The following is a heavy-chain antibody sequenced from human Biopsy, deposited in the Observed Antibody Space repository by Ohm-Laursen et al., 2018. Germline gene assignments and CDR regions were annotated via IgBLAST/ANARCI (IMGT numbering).Heavy chain of an antibody. CDR1: GASVKTSGYF. Sequence: TLSLTCSVSGASVKTSGYFWAWIRQRPGKGLEWIGYISYNERTHYNPSLTSRLAISFDTSNNRISLQLRSVSAADTAVYYCALAAAQTVTHFDYWGQGTLVTVPS. D-gene: IGHD4-17*01. CDR2: ISYNERT. J-gene: IGHJ4*02. CDR3: ALAAAQTVTHFDY. V-gene: IGHV4-31*03.